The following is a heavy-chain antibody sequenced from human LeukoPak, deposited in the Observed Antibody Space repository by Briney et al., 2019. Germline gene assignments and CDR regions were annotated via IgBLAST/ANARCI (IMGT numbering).Heavy chain of an antibody. J-gene: IGHJ4*02. CDR2: ISYDGKNK. D-gene: IGHD3-10*01. V-gene: IGHV3-30*04. CDR3: ARDALYMVRDPKFLPTY. Sequence: QPGRSLRLSCAASGFTFSTYPMHWVRQAPGKGLEWVAVISYDGKNKFYADSVKGRFTISRDNAKNTLYLQMNSLRAEDTAVYYCARDALYMVRDPKFLPTYWGQGTLVTVSS. CDR1: GFTFSTYP.